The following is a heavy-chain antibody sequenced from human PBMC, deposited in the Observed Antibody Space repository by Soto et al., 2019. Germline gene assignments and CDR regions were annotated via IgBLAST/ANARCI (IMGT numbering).Heavy chain of an antibody. D-gene: IGHD6-19*01. V-gene: IGHV3-53*01. CDR3: ATWLQREHAFEV. J-gene: IGHJ3*01. CDR1: GFSFGGKNY. CDR2: LYRTDGT. Sequence: DVQLEESGGGLIQPGGSLRLSCAASGFSFGGKNYLTWVRQPPGKGLEWVSGLYRTDGTYYADSVKGRFCVSRDNSKNTFYLQLHSLRPEDTALYFCATWLQREHAFEVWGRGTMVTVSS.